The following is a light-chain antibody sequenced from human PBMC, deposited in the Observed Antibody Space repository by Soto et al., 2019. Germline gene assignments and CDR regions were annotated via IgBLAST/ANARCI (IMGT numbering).Light chain of an antibody. CDR2: GAS. CDR1: QGIEND. Sequence: DIQMTQSPSSLSASAGDRVTITCRASQGIENDLGWYQQKPGEVPKSLISGASSLQSGVPSRFSGSGSGTQFTLTISSLQPEDSATYYCLQHNGYPWTFGQGTKVEI. CDR3: LQHNGYPWT. V-gene: IGKV1-17*01. J-gene: IGKJ1*01.